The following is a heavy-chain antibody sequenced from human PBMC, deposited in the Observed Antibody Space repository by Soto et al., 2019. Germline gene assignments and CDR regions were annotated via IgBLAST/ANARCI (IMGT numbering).Heavy chain of an antibody. CDR3: AKDRPDTAMVPGY. CDR2: ISGSGGST. V-gene: IGHV3-23*01. CDR1: GFTFSSYA. D-gene: IGHD5-18*01. Sequence: GGSLRLSCAASGFTFSSYAMSWVRQAPGKGLEWVSAISGSGGSTYYAGSVMGRFTISRDNSKHTLYLQRNSLRAEVTAVYHCAKDRPDTAMVPGYWAQGTLVTVSS. J-gene: IGHJ4*02.